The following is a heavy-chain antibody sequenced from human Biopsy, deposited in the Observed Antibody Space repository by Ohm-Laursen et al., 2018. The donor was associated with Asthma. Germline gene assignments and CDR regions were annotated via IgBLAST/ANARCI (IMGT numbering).Heavy chain of an antibody. J-gene: IGHJ1*01. CDR2: IKHDGTEK. V-gene: IGHV3-7*01. CDR1: GFTFGDYW. CDR3: ARTFHFWSPYHAEHYQL. Sequence: SLRLSCTASGFTFGDYWMGWARQVPGKGLEWVANIKHDGTEKNHVDSLKGRFTISRDNAKNSLYLQMNSLRAEDTAVYYCARTFHFWSPYHAEHYQLWGQGTLVTVPS. D-gene: IGHD3-3*02.